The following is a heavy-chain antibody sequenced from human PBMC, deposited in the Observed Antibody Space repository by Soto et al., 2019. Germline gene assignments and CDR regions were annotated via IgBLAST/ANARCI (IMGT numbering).Heavy chain of an antibody. V-gene: IGHV1-18*01. CDR1: GYMFVTYG. J-gene: IGHJ4*02. D-gene: IGHD3-10*01. CDR3: ARDLDGSGSYYTDY. CDR2: ISAYNGNT. Sequence: GASVKVSCKASGYMFVTYGINWVRQVPGQGLEWMGWISAYNGNTKYAQNLQGRVTMTTDASTSTAYMEMRSLRSDDTAVYYCARDLDGSGSYYTDYWGPGTLVTVS.